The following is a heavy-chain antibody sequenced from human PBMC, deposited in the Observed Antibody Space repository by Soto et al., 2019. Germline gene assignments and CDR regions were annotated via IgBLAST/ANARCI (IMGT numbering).Heavy chain of an antibody. J-gene: IGHJ6*03. Sequence: EVQLVESGGGLVQPGGSLRLSCAASEFTFSGRSVHWVRQAPGKGLVWVSGIDKVGTDSTYADSVKGRFTSSRDNAKNTVYLQMNSRGVEATAVYYCARGWFGPDVWGKGTTVTVSS. D-gene: IGHD3-10*01. CDR3: ARGWFGPDV. CDR1: EFTFSGRS. CDR2: IDKVGTDS. V-gene: IGHV3-74*01.